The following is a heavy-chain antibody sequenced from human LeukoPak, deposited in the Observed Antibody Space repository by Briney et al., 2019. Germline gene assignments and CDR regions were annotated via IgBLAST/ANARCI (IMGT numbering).Heavy chain of an antibody. D-gene: IGHD1-26*01. V-gene: IGHV4-61*02. CDR1: GGSISSGSYY. Sequence: ASQTLSLTCTVSGGSISSGSYYWTWIRQPAGKGLEWIGRIYTSGSTNYNPSLKSRVTISVDTSKNQFSLKLSSVTAADTAVYYCARDSGSYHYFGYWGQGTLVTVSS. J-gene: IGHJ4*02. CDR2: IYTSGST. CDR3: ARDSGSYHYFGY.